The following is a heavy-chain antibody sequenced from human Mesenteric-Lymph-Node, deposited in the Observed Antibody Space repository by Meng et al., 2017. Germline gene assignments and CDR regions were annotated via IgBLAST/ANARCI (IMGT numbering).Heavy chain of an antibody. Sequence: SVKVSCKASGGTFSSYAISWVRQAPGQGLEWMGGIIPIFGTANYAQKFQGRVTITADKSTSTAYMELSSLRSEDTAVYYCARDPSNSGSYSADDYWGQGTLVTVSS. CDR2: IIPIFGTA. V-gene: IGHV1-69*06. CDR3: ARDPSNSGSYSADDY. CDR1: GGTFSSYA. D-gene: IGHD1-26*01. J-gene: IGHJ4*02.